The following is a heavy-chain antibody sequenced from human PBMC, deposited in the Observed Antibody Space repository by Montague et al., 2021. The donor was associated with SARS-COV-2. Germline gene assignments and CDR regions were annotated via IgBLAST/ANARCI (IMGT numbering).Heavy chain of an antibody. Sequence: SETLSLTCTVSGGSVRSSNYYWGWIRQPPGRGLEWIGNIYYSGSTYYNPSLKSRVTISVDTSKNQFSLKLSSVTAADTAVYYCAGQTYYYGWGSYFFPPWGQGTLVTVSS. CDR2: IYYSGST. D-gene: IGHD3-10*01. CDR3: AGQTYYYGWGSYFFPP. V-gene: IGHV4-39*01. J-gene: IGHJ5*02. CDR1: GGSVRSSNYY.